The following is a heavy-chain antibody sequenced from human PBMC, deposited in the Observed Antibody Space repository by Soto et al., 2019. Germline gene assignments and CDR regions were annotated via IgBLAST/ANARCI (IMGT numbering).Heavy chain of an antibody. D-gene: IGHD6-19*01. CDR1: GFSSSPFW. J-gene: IGHJ4*02. Sequence: EVQLVESGGGLVQPGGSLRLSCADSGFSSSPFWMTWVRQAPGKGLEWVALIKQDGSEELYVDSVKGRFTISRDNAKNSVYLQMASLRVEDTAVYYCTGGSGWWQTDWGQGTLVTVSS. V-gene: IGHV3-7*04. CDR3: TGGSGWWQTD. CDR2: IKQDGSEE.